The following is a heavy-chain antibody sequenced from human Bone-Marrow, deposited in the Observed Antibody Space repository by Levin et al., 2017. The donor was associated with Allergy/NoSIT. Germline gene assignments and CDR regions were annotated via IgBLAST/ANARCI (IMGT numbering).Heavy chain of an antibody. CDR1: GFTFSSYS. CDR2: ISSSSSYI. CDR3: ARDRGLDCSSTSCYVSYYYDYMDV. Sequence: GGSLRLSCAASGFTFSSYSMNWVRQAPGKGLEWVSSISSSSSYIYYADSVKGRFTISRDNAKNSLYLQMNSLRAEDTAVYYCARDRGLDCSSTSCYVSYYYDYMDVWGKGTTVTVSS. V-gene: IGHV3-21*01. D-gene: IGHD2-2*01. J-gene: IGHJ6*03.